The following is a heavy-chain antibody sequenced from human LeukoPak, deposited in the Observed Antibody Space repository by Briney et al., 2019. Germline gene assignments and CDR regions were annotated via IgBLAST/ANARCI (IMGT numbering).Heavy chain of an antibody. V-gene: IGHV4-4*07. Sequence: SETLSLTCTVSGGSISSYYWSWIRQPAGKGLEWIGRIYTTGSTNYNPSLKSRVTMSVDMSKNQFSLKLSSVTAADTAVYYCATAGSSGSSGAYYYYGMDVWGQGTTVTVSS. D-gene: IGHD3-22*01. CDR2: IYTTGST. J-gene: IGHJ6*02. CDR1: GGSISSYY. CDR3: ATAGSSGSSGAYYYYGMDV.